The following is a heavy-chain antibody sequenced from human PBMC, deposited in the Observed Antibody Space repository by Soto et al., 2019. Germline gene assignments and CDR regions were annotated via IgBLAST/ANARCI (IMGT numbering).Heavy chain of an antibody. Sequence: GGSLRLSCAASGFTFSSYSMNWVRQAPGKGLEWVSYISSSSSTIYYADSVKGRFTISRDNAKNSLYLQMNSLRAEDTAVYYCARGAYYDFWSGYYPNYYFDYWGQGTLVTVSS. D-gene: IGHD3-3*01. V-gene: IGHV3-48*01. CDR1: GFTFSSYS. CDR3: ARGAYYDFWSGYYPNYYFDY. CDR2: ISSSSSTI. J-gene: IGHJ4*02.